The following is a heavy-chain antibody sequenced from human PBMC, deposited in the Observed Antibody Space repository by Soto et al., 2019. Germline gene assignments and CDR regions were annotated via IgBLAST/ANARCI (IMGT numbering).Heavy chain of an antibody. CDR1: GYPFTDYG. CDR3: ARVSNAYCGGDCYSGFDY. V-gene: IGHV1-18*01. Sequence: ASVKVSCKASGYPFTDYGITWVRQAPGQGLEWMGWIRSYNDNTNYAHKLQGRVTLTTDTSPTTTYMELRSLRSDDTAVYYCARVSNAYCGGDCYSGFDYWGQGTLVTVSS. CDR2: IRSYNDNT. D-gene: IGHD2-21*02. J-gene: IGHJ4*02.